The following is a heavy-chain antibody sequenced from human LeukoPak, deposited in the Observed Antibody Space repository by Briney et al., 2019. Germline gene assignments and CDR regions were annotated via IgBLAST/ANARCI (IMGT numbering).Heavy chain of an antibody. D-gene: IGHD1-7*01. CDR3: ARAVGTTGDTYYYYGMDV. J-gene: IGHJ6*02. V-gene: IGHV4-34*01. Sequence: PSETLSLTCAVYGGSFSGYYWSWIRQPPGKGLEWIGEINHSGSTKYNPSLKSRVTISVDTSKNQFSLKLSSVTAADTAVYYCARAVGTTGDTYYYYGMDVWGQGTTVTVSS. CDR1: GGSFSGYY. CDR2: INHSGST.